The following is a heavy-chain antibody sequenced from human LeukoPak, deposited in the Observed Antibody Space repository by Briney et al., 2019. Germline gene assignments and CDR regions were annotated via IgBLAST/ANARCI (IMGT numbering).Heavy chain of an antibody. D-gene: IGHD2-15*01. CDR1: GYTFTGYY. V-gene: IGHV1-2*02. J-gene: IGHJ6*02. Sequence: ASVKVSGKASGYTFTGYYMHWVRQAPGQGLEWMGWINPNSGGTNYAQKFQGRVTMTRDTSISTAYMELSRLRSDDTAVYYCARPIVVVVAASRDYGMDVWGQGTTVTVSS. CDR3: ARPIVVVVAASRDYGMDV. CDR2: INPNSGGT.